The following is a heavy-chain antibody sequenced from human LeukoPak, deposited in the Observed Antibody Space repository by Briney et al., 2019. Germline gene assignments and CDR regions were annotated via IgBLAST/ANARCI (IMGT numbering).Heavy chain of an antibody. CDR1: GHSITSGDYY. D-gene: IGHD1-26*01. CDR2: MHYTGNT. Sequence: SETLSLTCTVSGHSITSGDYYWTWIRQPPGKGLEWVAYMHYTGNTYYNSSLKSRLTISVDTSKNQFSLRLSFVTAADTAMYHCARHLSGSSWFDPWGQGTLVTVSS. V-gene: IGHV4-30-4*08. J-gene: IGHJ5*02. CDR3: ARHLSGSSWFDP.